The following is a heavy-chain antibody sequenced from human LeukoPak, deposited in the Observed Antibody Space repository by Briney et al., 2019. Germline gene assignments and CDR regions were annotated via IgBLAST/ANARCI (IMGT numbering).Heavy chain of an antibody. Sequence: SETLSLTCAVSGGSISGYYWSWMRQPPGKGLEWIEDIYHSGSTNYKPSLKSRVTISVDTSKNQFSLKLRSMTAADTALYYCVRANYFDYWGQGTLVTVSS. V-gene: IGHV4-59*01. J-gene: IGHJ4*02. CDR3: VRANYFDY. CDR2: IYHSGST. CDR1: GGSISGYY.